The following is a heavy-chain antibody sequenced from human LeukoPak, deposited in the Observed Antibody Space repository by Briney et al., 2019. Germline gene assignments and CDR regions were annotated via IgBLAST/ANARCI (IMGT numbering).Heavy chain of an antibody. Sequence: GGSLRLSCAASGFTFSSYAMNWVRQAPGKGLEWVSGIGGSGGTTDYADSVKGRFTISRNNFKNTRYLQMNSLRAEDTAVYYCAKQGEDYGDTDCWGQGTLVTVSS. CDR1: GFTFSSYA. CDR3: AKQGEDYGDTDC. D-gene: IGHD4-17*01. CDR2: IGGSGGTT. V-gene: IGHV3-23*01. J-gene: IGHJ4*02.